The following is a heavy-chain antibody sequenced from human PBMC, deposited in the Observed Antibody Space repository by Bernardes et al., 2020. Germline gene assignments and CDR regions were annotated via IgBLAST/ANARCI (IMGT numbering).Heavy chain of an antibody. Sequence: VKVSCKASGYTYTNYGIGWVRQAPGHGLEWLGWISGYNGNTNYARHLQGRITMTSDLSTKTAFMELRRLRSDDTALYYCARVEGFCSGGTCFSLFYFDHWGQGTLVSVSS. J-gene: IGHJ4*02. D-gene: IGHD2-15*01. CDR1: GYTYTNYG. CDR3: ARVEGFCSGGTCFSLFYFDH. CDR2: ISGYNGNT. V-gene: IGHV1-18*04.